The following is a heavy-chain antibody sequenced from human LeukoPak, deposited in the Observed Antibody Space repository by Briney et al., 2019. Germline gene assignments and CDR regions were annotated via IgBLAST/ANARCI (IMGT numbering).Heavy chain of an antibody. D-gene: IGHD2-15*01. CDR3: ARDRIPRNY. V-gene: IGHV1-18*01. CDR1: GYSFTSYG. CDR2: ISAYNGNT. J-gene: IGHJ4*02. Sequence: GESLKISCKGSGYSFTSYGISWVRQAPGQGLEWMGWISAYNGNTNYAQKLQGRVTMTTDTSTSTAYMELRSLRSDDTAVYYCARDRIPRNYWGQGTLVTVSS.